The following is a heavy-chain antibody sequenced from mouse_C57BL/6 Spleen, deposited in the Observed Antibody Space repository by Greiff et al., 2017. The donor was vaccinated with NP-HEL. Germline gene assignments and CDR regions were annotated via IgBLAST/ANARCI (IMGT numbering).Heavy chain of an antibody. CDR1: GFSLTSYG. Sequence: QVQLKESGPGLVQPSQSLSITCTVSGFSLTSYGVHWVRQSPGKGLEWLGVIWSGGSTDSNAAFISRLSISKDNSKSQVFFKMNSLQADDTAIYYCARNPLIYYDYGYAMDYWGQGTSVTVSS. D-gene: IGHD2-4*01. CDR2: IWSGGST. J-gene: IGHJ4*01. CDR3: ARNPLIYYDYGYAMDY. V-gene: IGHV2-2*01.